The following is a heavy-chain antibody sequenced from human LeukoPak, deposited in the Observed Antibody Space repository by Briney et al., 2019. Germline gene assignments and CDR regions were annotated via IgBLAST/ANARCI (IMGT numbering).Heavy chain of an antibody. D-gene: IGHD1-26*01. V-gene: IGHV4-59*01. CDR2: IYYSGST. Sequence: SETLPLTCTVSGGSISSYYWSWIRQPPGKGLEWIGYIYYSGSTNYNPSLKSRVTISVDTSKNQFSLKLSSVTAADTAVYYCARADYSGFDYWGQGTLVTVSS. CDR3: ARADYSGFDY. CDR1: GGSISSYY. J-gene: IGHJ4*02.